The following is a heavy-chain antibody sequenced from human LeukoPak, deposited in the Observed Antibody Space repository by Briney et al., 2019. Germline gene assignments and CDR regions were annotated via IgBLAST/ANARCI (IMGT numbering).Heavy chain of an antibody. Sequence: ASVKVSCKASGYTFTSYGISWVRQAPGQGLEWMGWISAYNGNTNYAQKLQGRVTMTTDTSTSTAYMELRSRRSDDTAVYYCARCRFGSTVVVPPAMSDYYYYGMDVWGQGTTVTVSS. D-gene: IGHD2-2*01. CDR1: GYTFTSYG. V-gene: IGHV1-18*01. CDR3: ARCRFGSTVVVPPAMSDYYYYGMDV. CDR2: ISAYNGNT. J-gene: IGHJ6*02.